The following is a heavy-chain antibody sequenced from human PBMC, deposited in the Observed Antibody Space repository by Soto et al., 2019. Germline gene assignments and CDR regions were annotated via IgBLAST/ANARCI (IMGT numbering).Heavy chain of an antibody. D-gene: IGHD3-22*01. CDR3: ARDYYDSSGSNLYFDY. V-gene: IGHV4-59*01. J-gene: IGHJ4*02. Sequence: PSETLSLTCTVSGGSISSYYWSWIRQPPGKGLEWIGYIYYSGSTNYNPSLKSRVTISVDTSKNQFSLKLSSVTAADTAVYYCARDYYDSSGSNLYFDYWGQGTLVTVSS. CDR1: GGSISSYY. CDR2: IYYSGST.